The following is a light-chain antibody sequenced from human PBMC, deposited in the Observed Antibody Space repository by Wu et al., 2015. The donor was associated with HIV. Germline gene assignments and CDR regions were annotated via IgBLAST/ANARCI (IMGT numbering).Light chain of an antibody. Sequence: DIQLTQSPSFLSASVRDRVTITCRASQDISRYLAWYQQKTGKAPKLLIYAASILQSGVPSRFSGSGSGTDFTLTISSLQPEDVATYYCQKYNTAPWTFGQGTKVEMK. CDR2: AAS. CDR3: QKYNTAPWT. V-gene: IGKV1-9*01. CDR1: QDISRY. J-gene: IGKJ1*01.